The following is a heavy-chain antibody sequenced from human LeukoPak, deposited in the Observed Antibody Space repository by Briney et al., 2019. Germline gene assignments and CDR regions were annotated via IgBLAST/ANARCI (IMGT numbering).Heavy chain of an antibody. CDR3: ARDRGTPRGYYYYGMDV. D-gene: IGHD2-15*01. CDR2: IYYSGST. J-gene: IGHJ6*02. V-gene: IGHV4-31*03. Sequence: SETLSLTCTVSGGSISSGGYYWSWIRQHPGKGLEWIGYIYYSGSTYYNPSLKSRVTISVDTSKNQFSLKLSSVTAADTAVYYCARDRGTPRGYYYYGMDVWGQGTTVTVSS. CDR1: GGSISSGGYY.